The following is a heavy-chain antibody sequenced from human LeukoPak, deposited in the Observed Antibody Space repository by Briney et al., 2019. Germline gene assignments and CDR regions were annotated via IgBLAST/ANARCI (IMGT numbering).Heavy chain of an antibody. CDR1: GGTFSSYA. CDR2: IIPIFGTA. J-gene: IGHJ4*02. Sequence: ASVKVSCKASGGTFSSYAISSVRQAPGQGLEWMGGIIPIFGTANYAQKFQGRVTITTDESTSTAYMELSSLRSEDTAVYYCARSGDIVVVPAANYYFDYWGQGTLVTVSS. D-gene: IGHD2-2*01. V-gene: IGHV1-69*05. CDR3: ARSGDIVVVPAANYYFDY.